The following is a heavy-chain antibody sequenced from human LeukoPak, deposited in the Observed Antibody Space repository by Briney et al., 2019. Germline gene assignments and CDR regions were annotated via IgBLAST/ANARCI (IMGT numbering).Heavy chain of an antibody. V-gene: IGHV4-39*01. CDR3: GRQEVGAGYCSSTNCAEPHWFDP. Sequence: NPSETLSLTCIVSGGSISSTSYWGWIRQPPGKGLEWIGTILYSGSTFYNPSLKSRVTISVDTFKNQFSLKLNSVTAADTAVYYCGRQEVGAGYCSSTNCAEPHWFDPWGQGTLVTVSS. D-gene: IGHD2-2*01. J-gene: IGHJ5*02. CDR1: GGSISSTSY. CDR2: ILYSGST.